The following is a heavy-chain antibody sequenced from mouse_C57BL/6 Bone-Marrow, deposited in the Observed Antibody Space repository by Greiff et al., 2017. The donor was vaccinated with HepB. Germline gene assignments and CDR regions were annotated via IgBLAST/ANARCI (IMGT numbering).Heavy chain of an antibody. Sequence: EVQLQQSGPELVKPGASVKISCKASGYSFTDYNMNWVKQSTGKSLEWIGVINPNYGTTSYNQKFKGKATLTVDQSSSTAYMQLNSLTSEDSAVYYCGSYYYGSSPLGYWGQGTTLTVSS. V-gene: IGHV1-39*01. CDR3: GSYYYGSSPLGY. J-gene: IGHJ2*01. D-gene: IGHD1-1*01. CDR1: GYSFTDYN. CDR2: INPNYGTT.